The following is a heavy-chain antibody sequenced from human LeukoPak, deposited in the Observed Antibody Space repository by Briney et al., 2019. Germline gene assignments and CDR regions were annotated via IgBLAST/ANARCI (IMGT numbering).Heavy chain of an antibody. CDR1: GFTFSSYE. CDR2: ISSSGSTI. J-gene: IGHJ4*02. V-gene: IGHV3-48*03. Sequence: SGGSLRLSCAASGFTFSSYEMNWVRQAPGKGLEWVSYISSSGSTIYYADSVKGRFTISRDNAKNSLYLQMNSLRAEDTAVYYCASEGSYGTGRYWGQGTLVTVSS. D-gene: IGHD5-18*01. CDR3: ASEGSYGTGRY.